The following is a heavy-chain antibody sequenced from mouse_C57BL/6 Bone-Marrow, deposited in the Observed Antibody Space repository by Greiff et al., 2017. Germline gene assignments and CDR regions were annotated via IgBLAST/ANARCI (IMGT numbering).Heavy chain of an antibody. CDR2: IYPRSGNT. D-gene: IGHD1-1*01. CDR1: GYTFTSYG. Sequence: QVQLQQSGAELARPGASVKLSCKASGYTFTSYGISWVKQRTGQGLEWIGEIYPRSGNTYYNEKFKGKATLTADKSSSTAYMELRSLTSEDSAVYFCANYYEFAYWGQGTLVTVSA. V-gene: IGHV1-81*01. J-gene: IGHJ3*01. CDR3: ANYYEFAY.